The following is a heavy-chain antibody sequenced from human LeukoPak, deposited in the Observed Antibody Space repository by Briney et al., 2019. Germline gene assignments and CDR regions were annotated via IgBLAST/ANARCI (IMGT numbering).Heavy chain of an antibody. D-gene: IGHD3-22*01. CDR2: ISDSGGST. CDR1: GITLSNYG. CDR3: AKRGVVIRVILVGFHKQAYYFDS. J-gene: IGHJ4*02. V-gene: IGHV3-23*01. Sequence: GGSLRLSCAVSGITLSNYGMSWVRQAPGKGLEWVAGISDSGGSTTYADSVKGWFTISRDNPKNTLFLQMNSLRVEDTAVYFCAKRGVVIRVILVGFHKQAYYFDSWGQGALVTVSS.